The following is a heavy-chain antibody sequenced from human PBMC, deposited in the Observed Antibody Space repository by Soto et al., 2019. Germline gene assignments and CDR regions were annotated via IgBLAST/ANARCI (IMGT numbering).Heavy chain of an antibody. CDR3: AKIWGGYSYGYGMDV. Sequence: PSETLSLTCTVSGGSISSSSYYWGWIRQPPGKGLEWIGSIYYSGSTYYNPSLKSRVTISVDTSKNQFSLKLSSVTAADTAVYDCAKIWGGYSYGYGMDVWGQGTTVT. CDR1: GGSISSSSYY. V-gene: IGHV4-39*01. D-gene: IGHD5-18*01. J-gene: IGHJ6*02. CDR2: IYYSGST.